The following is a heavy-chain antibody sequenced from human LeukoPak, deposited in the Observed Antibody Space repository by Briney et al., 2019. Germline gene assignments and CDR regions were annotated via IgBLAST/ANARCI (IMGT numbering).Heavy chain of an antibody. J-gene: IGHJ4*02. D-gene: IGHD3-9*01. V-gene: IGHV4-59*01. Sequence: PSETLSLTCTVSGGPISRNYWTWIRPTPGKGLEWRWYIYYSGSTNYNPSLKSRVTMSVDTSKNQFSLKLSSVTAADSAVYYCGREYYDILTGSSKGIDYWGQGILVTVSS. CDR2: IYYSGST. CDR1: GGPISRNY. CDR3: GREYYDILTGSSKGIDY.